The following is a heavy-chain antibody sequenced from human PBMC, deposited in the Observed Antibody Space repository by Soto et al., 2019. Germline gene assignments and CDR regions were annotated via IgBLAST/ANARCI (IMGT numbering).Heavy chain of an antibody. CDR2: IYYSGST. J-gene: IGHJ4*02. D-gene: IGHD2-21*02. Sequence: QVQLQESGPGLVKPSQTLSLTCTVSGGSISSGGDYWSWIRQHPGKGLEWIGYIYYSGSTYYNPSLKSRVTISVDTSKNQFSLKLSSVTAADTAVYYCARVLQAYCGGDCFGVFDYWGQGTLVTVSS. V-gene: IGHV4-31*03. CDR1: GGSISSGGDY. CDR3: ARVLQAYCGGDCFGVFDY.